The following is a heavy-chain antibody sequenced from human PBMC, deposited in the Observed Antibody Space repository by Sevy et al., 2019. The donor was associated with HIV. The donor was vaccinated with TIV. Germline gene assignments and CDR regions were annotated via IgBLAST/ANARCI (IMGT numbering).Heavy chain of an antibody. D-gene: IGHD3-22*01. Sequence: GGSLRLSCAASGFTFSDYYMSWIRQAPGKGLEWISYINRRGSTIYYADSGKGRFTISRDNAKSSLYLQMNSLRAEDTAVYFCARENTMIEGLGWFDPWGQGTLVTVSS. CDR1: GFTFSDYY. CDR3: ARENTMIEGLGWFDP. J-gene: IGHJ5*02. CDR2: INRRGSTI. V-gene: IGHV3-11*01.